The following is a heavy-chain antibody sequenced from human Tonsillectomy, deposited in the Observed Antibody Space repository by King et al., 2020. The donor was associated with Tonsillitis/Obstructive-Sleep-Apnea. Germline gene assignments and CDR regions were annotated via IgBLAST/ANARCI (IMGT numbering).Heavy chain of an antibody. D-gene: IGHD2-2*01. V-gene: IGHV4-34*01. Sequence: VQLQQRGAGLLKPSETLSLTCAVYGGSFSGYYWSWIRQAPGKGLEWIGEINHSGGTNYNPSLKGRVTILLDTSKNQFSLKLSSVTAADTAVYYCARGTERNIIVVVHYYYYYMDVWGKGTTVTVSS. CDR2: INHSGGT. CDR1: GGSFSGYY. J-gene: IGHJ6*03. CDR3: ARGTERNIIVVVHYYYYYMDV.